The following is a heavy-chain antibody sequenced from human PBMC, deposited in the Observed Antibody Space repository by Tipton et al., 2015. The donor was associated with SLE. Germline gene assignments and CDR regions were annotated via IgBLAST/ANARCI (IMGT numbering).Heavy chain of an antibody. D-gene: IGHD6-6*01. CDR1: GFTFSKHW. J-gene: IGHJ4*02. Sequence: SLRLSCEASGFTFSKHWMHWVRQAPGEGLVWVSGISGCGGSTYYADSVKGRFTISRDNSKNTLYLQMNSLRAEDTAIYYCAKARGDYCSSKGFDYWGQGTLVTVSS. CDR2: ISGCGGST. V-gene: IGHV3-23*01. CDR3: AKARGDYCSSKGFDY.